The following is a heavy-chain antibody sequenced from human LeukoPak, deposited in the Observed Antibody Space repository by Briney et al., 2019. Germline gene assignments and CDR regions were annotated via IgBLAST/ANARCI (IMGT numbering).Heavy chain of an antibody. Sequence: GASLRLSCAASGFTFSNYATRWVRQAPGKGLEWVSAIVGSGASTYYADSVKGRFTISRDNSKNTLYLQMNSLRAEDTALYYCAKWGDYDVLTGYYDTDYWGQGTLVTVSS. CDR3: AKWGDYDVLTGYYDTDY. CDR1: GFTFSNYA. J-gene: IGHJ4*02. D-gene: IGHD3-9*01. CDR2: IVGSGAST. V-gene: IGHV3-23*01.